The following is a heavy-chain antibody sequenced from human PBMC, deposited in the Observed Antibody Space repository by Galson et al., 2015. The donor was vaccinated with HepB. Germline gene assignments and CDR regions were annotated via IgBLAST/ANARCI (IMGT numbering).Heavy chain of an antibody. D-gene: IGHD1-26*01. V-gene: IGHV3-74*01. Sequence: SLRLSCAASGFSFSSYWIHWVRQAPGKGLVWVSRINSDGSSTSYADSVRGRFTISRDNAKNTLYLQMNNLRAEDTAVYYCAKANSGSCDWFDPWGQGTLVTVSS. CDR2: INSDGSST. CDR1: GFSFSSYW. CDR3: AKANSGSCDWFDP. J-gene: IGHJ5*02.